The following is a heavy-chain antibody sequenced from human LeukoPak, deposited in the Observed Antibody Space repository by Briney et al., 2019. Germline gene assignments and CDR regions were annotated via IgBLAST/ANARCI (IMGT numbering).Heavy chain of an antibody. J-gene: IGHJ4*02. CDR2: IYPGDSDT. V-gene: IGHV5-51*01. D-gene: IGHD1-7*01. CDR3: ARFFWVTGTTTFDY. Sequence: GESLQISCQGSGYSFTSYWIGWVRQMPGKGLEWMGIIYPGDSDTRYSPSFQGQVTISADKSISTAYLQWSSLKASDTAMYYCARFFWVTGTTTFDYWGQGTLVTVSS. CDR1: GYSFTSYW.